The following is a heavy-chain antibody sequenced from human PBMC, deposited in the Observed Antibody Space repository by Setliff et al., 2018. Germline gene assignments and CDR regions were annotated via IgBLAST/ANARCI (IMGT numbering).Heavy chain of an antibody. CDR2: ISPDGST. CDR3: ARSPSSGSYWNPRPFYSDY. V-gene: IGHV4-61*09. Sequence: PSETLSLTCAVSGASISSGGYFWTWIRQPAGKGLEWIGHISPDGSTTYNPSLKSRVTISSGTSKNHFSLKVNSVTAADTVLYYCARSPSSGSYWNPRPFYSDYWGQGTLVTVSS. J-gene: IGHJ4*02. D-gene: IGHD3-10*01. CDR1: GASISSGGYF.